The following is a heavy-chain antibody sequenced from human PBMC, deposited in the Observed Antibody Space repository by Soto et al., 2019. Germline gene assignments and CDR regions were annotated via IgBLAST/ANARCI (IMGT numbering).Heavy chain of an antibody. CDR3: ARAGSESRGYYFFDS. J-gene: IGHJ4*02. V-gene: IGHV3-48*03. Sequence: PVGSLRLSCEASGFIFSNAEMNWVRQAPGKGLEWVAHISNTGSTVFFADSVKGRFTISRDNTKNSVYLQMNSLRAGDTAVYYCARAGSESRGYYFFDSWGQGAQVTVSS. CDR1: GFIFSNAE. CDR2: ISNTGSTV. D-gene: IGHD3-22*01.